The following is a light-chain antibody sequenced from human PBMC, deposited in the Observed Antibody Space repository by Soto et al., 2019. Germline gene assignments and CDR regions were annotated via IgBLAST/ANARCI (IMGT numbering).Light chain of an antibody. CDR2: GAS. CDR3: QQYNNWPPWT. J-gene: IGKJ1*01. V-gene: IGKV3-15*01. CDR1: QSVSIN. Sequence: LTPQAPATLSASPGERRTASCRPIQSVSINLAWYQQKPGQAPRLLIHGASTRAIGIPARFSGSGSGTEFTLTISSLQSEDFAVYYSQQYNNWPPWTFGKGTKVDIK.